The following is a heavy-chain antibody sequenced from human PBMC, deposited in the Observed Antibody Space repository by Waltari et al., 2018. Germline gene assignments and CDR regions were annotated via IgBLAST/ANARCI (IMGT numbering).Heavy chain of an antibody. D-gene: IGHD2-2*01. CDR1: GGTFSSYA. J-gene: IGHJ4*02. CDR3: ARVVVVPAATPFGLFDY. V-gene: IGHV1-69*13. Sequence: QVQLVQSGAEVKKPGSSVKVSCKASGGTFSSYAISWVRQAPGQGLEWMGGIIPIFGTANYAQKFQGRVTITADESTSTAYMELSSLRSEDTAVYYCARVVVVPAATPFGLFDYWGQGTLVTVSS. CDR2: IIPIFGTA.